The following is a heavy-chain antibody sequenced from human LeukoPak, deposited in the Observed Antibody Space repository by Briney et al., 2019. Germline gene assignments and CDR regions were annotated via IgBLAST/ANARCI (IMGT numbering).Heavy chain of an antibody. J-gene: IGHJ3*02. CDR2: IYYSGST. D-gene: IGHD6-13*01. CDR1: GGSISSSSYY. Sequence: PSETLSLTCTVSGGSISSSSYYWDWIRQPPGKGLEWIGSIYYSGSTYYNPSLKSRVTISVDTSKNQFSLKLSSVTAADTAVYYCARGGYIAAAGRGAFDIWGQGTMVTVSS. CDR3: ARGGYIAAAGRGAFDI. V-gene: IGHV4-39*07.